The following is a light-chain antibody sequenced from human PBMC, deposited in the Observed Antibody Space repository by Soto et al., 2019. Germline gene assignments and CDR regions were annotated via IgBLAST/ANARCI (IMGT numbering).Light chain of an antibody. J-gene: IGLJ2*01. V-gene: IGLV2-14*01. Sequence: QSVLTQPASVSGSPGQSFTISCTGTSSDVGGYNYVSWYQQHPGKAPKLMIYDVTNRPSGVSNRFSGSKSGNTASLTISGLQAEDEADYYCSSYTGSSTLVVFGGGTQLTVL. CDR3: SSYTGSSTLVV. CDR2: DVT. CDR1: SSDVGGYNY.